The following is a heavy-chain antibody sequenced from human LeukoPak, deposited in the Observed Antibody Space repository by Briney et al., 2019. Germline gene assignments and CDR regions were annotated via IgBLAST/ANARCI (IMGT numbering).Heavy chain of an antibody. D-gene: IGHD2-8*02. V-gene: IGHV4-30-4*08. Sequence: SETLPLTCTVSGVSTIRSGDYYWSWIRQPPGKGLEWIGYIYYSGSTYYNPSLKSRVIVSVDTFNNQFSLKLSSVTAADTAVYYCAREYISGGYFDFWGQGTLVTVSS. CDR1: GVSTIRSGDYY. CDR2: IYYSGST. J-gene: IGHJ4*02. CDR3: AREYISGGYFDF.